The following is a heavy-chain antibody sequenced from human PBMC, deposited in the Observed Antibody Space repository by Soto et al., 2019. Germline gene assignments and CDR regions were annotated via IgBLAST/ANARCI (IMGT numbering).Heavy chain of an antibody. D-gene: IGHD6-13*01. J-gene: IGHJ4*02. Sequence: QVQLVQSGAEEKKPGASVKVSCKASGYTFTSYVMHWVRQAPGQRLEWMGWINAGNGDTKYSQKFQDRVSITRDTSATTAYMELSSLRSEDTAVYYCAREGQQLIDYWGQGTLVTVSS. CDR2: INAGNGDT. CDR1: GYTFTSYV. V-gene: IGHV1-3*05. CDR3: AREGQQLIDY.